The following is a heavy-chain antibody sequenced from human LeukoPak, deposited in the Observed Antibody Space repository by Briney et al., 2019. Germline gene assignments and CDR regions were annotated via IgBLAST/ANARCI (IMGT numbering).Heavy chain of an antibody. CDR3: ASNHIVGAPDAFDI. J-gene: IGHJ3*02. D-gene: IGHD1-26*01. CDR1: GFTFSSYS. Sequence: GGSLRLSCAASGFTFSSYSMNWVRQAPGKGLEWVSSISSSSSYIYYADSVKGRFTISRDNAKNSLYLQMNSLRAEDTAVYYCASNHIVGAPDAFDIWGQGTMVTVSS. CDR2: ISSSSSYI. V-gene: IGHV3-21*01.